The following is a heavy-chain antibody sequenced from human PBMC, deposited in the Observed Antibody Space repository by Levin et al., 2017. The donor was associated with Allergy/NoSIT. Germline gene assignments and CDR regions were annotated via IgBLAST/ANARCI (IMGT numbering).Heavy chain of an antibody. CDR3: ARDLSCSRDCSNYYYYNGMDV. CDR2: IWYDGTNK. CDR1: GFNFRNYG. V-gene: IGHV3-33*01. D-gene: IGHD2-21*02. J-gene: IGHJ6*02. Sequence: PGGSLRLSCEGSGFNFRNYGMHWVRQAPGKGLEWVAVIWYDGTNKFFADSVKGRFTISRDNSKNTVYLQMNSLRAEDTAVYYCARDLSCSRDCSNYYYYNGMDVWGQGTTVTVSS.